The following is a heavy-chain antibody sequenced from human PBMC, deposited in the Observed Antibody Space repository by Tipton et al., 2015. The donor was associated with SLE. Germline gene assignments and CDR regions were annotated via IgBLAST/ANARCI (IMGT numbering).Heavy chain of an antibody. V-gene: IGHV4-61*09. J-gene: IGHJ4*02. D-gene: IGHD3-10*02. CDR2: VSSRGSP. CDR1: GGSMSSDTYY. CDR3: ARHADYYIPAGSKYKGYYFDY. Sequence: TLSLTCTVSGGSMSSDTYYWSWIRQPAGKGLECIGHVSSRGSPTYHPSLKSRVTISVDTSKNQFSLRLNSVTATDTAVYFCARHADYYIPAGSKYKGYYFDYWGLGTLVTVSS.